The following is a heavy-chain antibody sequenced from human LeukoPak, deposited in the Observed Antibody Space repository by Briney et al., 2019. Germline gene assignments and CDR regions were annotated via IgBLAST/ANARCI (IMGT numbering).Heavy chain of an antibody. Sequence: SETLSLTCTVSGGSISSSSYYWGWIRQPPGKGLEWMGSIYYSGSTYYNPSLKSRVTISVDTSKNQFSLKLSSVTAADTAVYYCARGPLCSGGSCYHDYYYYYYMDVWGKGTTVTVSS. CDR3: ARGPLCSGGSCYHDYYYYYYMDV. J-gene: IGHJ6*03. CDR2: IYYSGST. D-gene: IGHD2-15*01. V-gene: IGHV4-39*07. CDR1: GGSISSSSYY.